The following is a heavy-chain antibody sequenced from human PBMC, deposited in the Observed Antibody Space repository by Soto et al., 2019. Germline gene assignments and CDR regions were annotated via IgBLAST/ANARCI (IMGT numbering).Heavy chain of an antibody. J-gene: IGHJ5*02. CDR1: GGSFSGYY. CDR2: INHSGST. CDR3: ARTRGYNIRGWFDP. D-gene: IGHD3-3*01. Sequence: SETLSLTCAVYGGSFSGYYWSWIRQPPGKGLEWIGEINHSGSTNYNPSLKSRVTISVDTSKSQFSLKLSSVTAADTAVYYCARTRGYNIRGWFDPWGQGTLVTVSS. V-gene: IGHV4-34*01.